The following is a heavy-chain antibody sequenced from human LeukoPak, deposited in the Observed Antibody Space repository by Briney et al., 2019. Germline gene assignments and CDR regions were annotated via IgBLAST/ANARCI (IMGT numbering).Heavy chain of an antibody. D-gene: IGHD5-18*01. CDR3: AKDEGYNYGSDY. Sequence: PGGSLRLSCAASGFTFSSYAMSWVRQAPGKGLEWVSTISGSGGGTFYADSVKGRFTISRDNSKNKLYLEMNSPRAEDTAVYYCAKDEGYNYGSDYWGQGTLVTVPS. CDR2: ISGSGGGT. J-gene: IGHJ4*02. CDR1: GFTFSSYA. V-gene: IGHV3-23*01.